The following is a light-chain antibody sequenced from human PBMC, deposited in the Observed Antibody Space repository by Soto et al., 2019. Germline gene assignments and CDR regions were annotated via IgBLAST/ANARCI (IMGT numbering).Light chain of an antibody. Sequence: QSVLTQPPSVSGSPGQSVAISCTGTSSDVGSYNRVSWYQQPPGAAPKLMIYEVSNRPSGVPDRFSGSKSGNTASLTISGLQAEDEADYYRHSHPASSTYVFGTGTTVTVL. J-gene: IGLJ1*01. V-gene: IGLV2-18*02. CDR2: EVS. CDR1: SSDVGSYNR. CDR3: HSHPASSTYV.